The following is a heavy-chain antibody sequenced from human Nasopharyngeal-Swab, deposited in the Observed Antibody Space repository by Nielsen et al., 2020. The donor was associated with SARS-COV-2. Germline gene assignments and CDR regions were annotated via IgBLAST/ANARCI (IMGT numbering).Heavy chain of an antibody. CDR2: ISAYIGNT. D-gene: IGHD5-12*01. V-gene: IGHV1-18*01. CDR3: ARGRDIVATRDFDY. CDR1: GYTFTSYG. J-gene: IGHJ4*02. Sequence: ASVKVSCKASGYTFTSYGITWVRQAPGQGLEWMGWISAYIGNTNYAQKFQGRVTMTTDTSTSTAYMELRSLRSDDTAVYYCARGRDIVATRDFDYWGQGTLVTVSS.